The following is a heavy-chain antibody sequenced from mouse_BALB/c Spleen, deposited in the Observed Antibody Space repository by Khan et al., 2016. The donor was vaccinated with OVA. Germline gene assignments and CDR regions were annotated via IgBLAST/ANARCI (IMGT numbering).Heavy chain of an antibody. J-gene: IGHJ3*01. CDR2: ISPGSGDT. V-gene: IGHV1-77*01. Sequence: QVQLKQSGAELARPGASVKLSCKASGYTFTDYYINWVKQRTGQGLEWIGEISPGSGDTYYNEKFKGKATLTADTSSRTAYMQLSSLTSEASAVYFCARRNYFGYTVAYWGQGTLVTVSA. D-gene: IGHD1-2*01. CDR3: ARRNYFGYTVAY. CDR1: GYTFTDYY.